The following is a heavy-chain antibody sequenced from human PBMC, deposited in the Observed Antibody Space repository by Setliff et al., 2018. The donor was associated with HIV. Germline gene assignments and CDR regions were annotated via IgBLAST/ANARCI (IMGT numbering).Heavy chain of an antibody. J-gene: IGHJ3*02. CDR2: IYPGDSDT. Sequence: GESLKISCKGFGYYFPNSWIVWVRQMPGKGLEWMGIIYPGDSDTRYSPSFQGQVTISADKSISTAYLQWSSLKASDTAMYFCARLSQRIRIFGVINRGEEFDIWGQGTMVTVSS. V-gene: IGHV5-51*01. D-gene: IGHD3-3*01. CDR1: GYYFPNSW. CDR3: ARLSQRIRIFGVINRGEEFDI.